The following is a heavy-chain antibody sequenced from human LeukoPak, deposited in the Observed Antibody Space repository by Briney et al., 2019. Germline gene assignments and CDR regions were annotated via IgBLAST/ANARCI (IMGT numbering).Heavy chain of an antibody. CDR1: GFTVSSNY. CDR2: IYSGGST. CDR3: AKSIAVAGMGEPH. V-gene: IGHV3-53*01. J-gene: IGHJ4*02. Sequence: GGSLRLSCAASGFTVSSNYMSWVRQAPGKGLEWVSVIYSGGSTYYADSVKGRFTISRDNSKNTLYLQMNSLRAEDTAVYYCAKSIAVAGMGEPHWGQGTLVTVSS. D-gene: IGHD6-19*01.